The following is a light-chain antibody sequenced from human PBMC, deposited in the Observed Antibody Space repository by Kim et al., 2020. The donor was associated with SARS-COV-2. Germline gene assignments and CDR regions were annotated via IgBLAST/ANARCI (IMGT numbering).Light chain of an antibody. CDR1: QSVSSSY. CDR3: QQYGSSPFT. CDR2: GAS. Sequence: SRGESATQSCRAIQSVSSSYLTWYQQNPGQTPRLLIDGASSRATGIPDRFSGSGSGTDFTLTISRLEPEDFAVYYCQQYGSSPFTFGTGTKVDIK. V-gene: IGKV3-20*01. J-gene: IGKJ3*01.